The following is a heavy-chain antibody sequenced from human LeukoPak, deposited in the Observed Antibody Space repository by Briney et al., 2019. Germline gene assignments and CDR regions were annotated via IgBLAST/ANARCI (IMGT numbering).Heavy chain of an antibody. J-gene: IGHJ1*01. D-gene: IGHD3-22*01. V-gene: IGHV1-8*01. CDR3: VDPDR. Sequence: ASVRVSCKASGYTFSSFDINWVRQAPGQGLEWMGWMNPNSGNSGFAQKFQGRVIMTRNTSIATAYMEVTNLRFDDTAVYYCVDPDRWGQGTLVTVSS. CDR2: MNPNSGNS. CDR1: GYTFSSFD.